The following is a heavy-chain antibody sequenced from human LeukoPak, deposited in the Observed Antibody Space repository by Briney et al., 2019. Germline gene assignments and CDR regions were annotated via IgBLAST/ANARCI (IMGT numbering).Heavy chain of an antibody. D-gene: IGHD6-19*01. Sequence: PSETLSLTCTVSGGSISSSSYYWGWIRQPPGKGLECIGSIYYSGSTYYNPSLKNRVTISADTSKNQFSLKLSSVTAADTAVYYCARRTSGWPIDYWGQGTLVTVSS. CDR1: GGSISSSSYY. CDR2: IYYSGST. CDR3: ARRTSGWPIDY. J-gene: IGHJ4*02. V-gene: IGHV4-39*01.